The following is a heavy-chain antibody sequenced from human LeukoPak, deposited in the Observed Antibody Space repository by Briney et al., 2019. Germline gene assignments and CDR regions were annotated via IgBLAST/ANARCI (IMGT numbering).Heavy chain of an antibody. CDR3: ARSSGFFYYFDY. D-gene: IGHD3-22*01. J-gene: IGHJ4*02. V-gene: IGHV1-2*02. CDR1: GYALTGYY. Sequence: ASVKVSCKASGYALTGYYFHWVRQAPGQGLEWMGWINPNIGDTNYAEKFQGRVTLTRDTSINIAYMELSRLTSGDTAVYYCARSSGFFYYFDYWGQGTLVTVSS. CDR2: INPNIGDT.